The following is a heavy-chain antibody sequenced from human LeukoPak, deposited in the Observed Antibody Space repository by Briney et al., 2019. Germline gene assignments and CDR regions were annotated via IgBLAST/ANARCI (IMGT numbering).Heavy chain of an antibody. CDR1: GFTFSSYG. J-gene: IGHJ6*02. CDR3: ARIETSSSPHNYYYAMDV. Sequence: PGRSLRLSCAASGFTFSSYGMHWVRQAPGKGLEWVAGIWYDGSNKYYADSVKGRFTISRDNSKNTLYLQMNSLRAEDTAVYYCARIETSSSPHNYYYAMDVWGQGTTVTVSS. V-gene: IGHV3-33*01. D-gene: IGHD6-6*01. CDR2: IWYDGSNK.